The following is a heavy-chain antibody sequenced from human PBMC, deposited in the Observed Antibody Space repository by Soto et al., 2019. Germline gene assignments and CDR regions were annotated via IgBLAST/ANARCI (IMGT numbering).Heavy chain of an antibody. J-gene: IGHJ4*02. V-gene: IGHV3-30-3*01. CDR3: ARFGQGLSIDY. CDR1: GFTFSSYA. CDR2: ISYDGSNK. D-gene: IGHD6-19*01. Sequence: QVQLVESGGGLVQPGRSLRLSCAASGFTFSSYAMHWVRQAPGKGLEWVAVISYDGSNKYYADSVKGRFTISRDNSKNTLYLQMNSLRAEDTAVYYCARFGQGLSIDYWGQGTLFTVSS.